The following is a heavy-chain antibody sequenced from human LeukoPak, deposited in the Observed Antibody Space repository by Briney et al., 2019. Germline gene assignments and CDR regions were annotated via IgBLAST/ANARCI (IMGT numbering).Heavy chain of an antibody. V-gene: IGHV1-18*04. CDR3: ARDGAQLLWFGELLYKGDYFDY. D-gene: IGHD3-10*01. Sequence: ASVKVSCRASGYTFTSYGISWVRQAPGQGLEWMGWISAYNGNTNYAQKLQGRVTMTTDTSTSTAYMELRSLRSDDTAVYYCARDGAQLLWFGELLYKGDYFDYWGQGTPVTVSS. CDR1: GYTFTSYG. CDR2: ISAYNGNT. J-gene: IGHJ4*02.